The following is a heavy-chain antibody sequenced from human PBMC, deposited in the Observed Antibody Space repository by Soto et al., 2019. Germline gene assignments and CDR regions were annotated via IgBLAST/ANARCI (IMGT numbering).Heavy chain of an antibody. Sequence: GGSLRLSCAASRLTFSSYAMHWVRQAPGTGLEWVAVISYDGSTKYYADSVKGRLTISRDNSKNTLFLQINSLRGEDTAVYYCAKDTTRGFCNKTTCSPSGYWGQGTLVTVSS. V-gene: IGHV3-30*18. CDR2: ISYDGSTK. J-gene: IGHJ4*02. CDR1: RLTFSSYA. CDR3: AKDTTRGFCNKTTCSPSGY. D-gene: IGHD2-8*01.